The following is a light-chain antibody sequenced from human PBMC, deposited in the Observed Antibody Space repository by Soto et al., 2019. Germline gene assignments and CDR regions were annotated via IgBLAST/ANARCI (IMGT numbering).Light chain of an antibody. V-gene: IGKV4-1*01. CDR2: WAS. J-gene: IGKJ1*01. Sequence: DIVMTQSPDSLAVSLGERATINCKSSQSLFYSSNNKDYLAWYQQKPGQPPRLLIYWASTRESGVPERFSGSGSGTDFTLTVSSLQAEDVAVYYCQQYFNTPWTLGQGTKVEIK. CDR1: QSLFYSSNNKDY. CDR3: QQYFNTPWT.